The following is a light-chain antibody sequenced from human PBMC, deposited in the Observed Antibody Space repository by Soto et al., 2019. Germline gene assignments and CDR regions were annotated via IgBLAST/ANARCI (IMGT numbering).Light chain of an antibody. CDR3: QQYGSSPPYT. J-gene: IGKJ2*01. Sequence: EVVLTQSPGTLSLSPGERATLSCRASQSVTSRFLAWYQQKPGQAPRLLIYGASSRASGIPDRFSGSGSGTHFTLTISRLEPEDFAVYYCQQYGSSPPYTFGQGTKLEIK. V-gene: IGKV3-20*01. CDR1: QSVTSRF. CDR2: GAS.